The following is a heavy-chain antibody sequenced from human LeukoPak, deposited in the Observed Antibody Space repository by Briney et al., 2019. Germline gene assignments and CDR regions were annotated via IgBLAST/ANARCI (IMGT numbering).Heavy chain of an antibody. Sequence: ASVKVSCKASGYTLTSYGISWVRQAPGQGLEWMGWISAYNGNTNYAQKLQGRVTMTTDTSTSTAYMELRSLRSDDTAVYYCARDPGPALVEMATIGYWWGQGTLVTVSS. CDR3: ARDPGPALVEMATIGYW. D-gene: IGHD5-24*01. J-gene: IGHJ4*02. CDR1: GYTLTSYG. V-gene: IGHV1-18*01. CDR2: ISAYNGNT.